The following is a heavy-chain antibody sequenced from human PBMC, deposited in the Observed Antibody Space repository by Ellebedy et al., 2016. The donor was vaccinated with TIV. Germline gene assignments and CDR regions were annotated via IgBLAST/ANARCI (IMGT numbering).Heavy chain of an antibody. CDR1: GFTFDTYG. V-gene: IGHV3-30*03. J-gene: IGHJ4*02. CDR2: VSYDGTNK. D-gene: IGHD4-11*01. CDR3: ARLQMDGDSFDY. Sequence: GESLKISCVASGFTFDTYGMHWVRQAPGKGLEWVALVSYDGTNKFYAESVKGRFTISRDNSNNKLYLEMNSLRSEDTAVYYCARLQMDGDSFDYWGQGTLVTVSS.